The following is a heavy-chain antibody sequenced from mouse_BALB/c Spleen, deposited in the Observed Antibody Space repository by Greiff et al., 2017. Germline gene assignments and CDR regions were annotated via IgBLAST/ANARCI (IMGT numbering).Heavy chain of an antibody. CDR2: IDPSDSET. CDR1: GYTFTSYW. D-gene: IGHD1-1*01. CDR3: ARSGTVVATNAMDY. J-gene: IGHJ4*01. Sequence: QVQLQQPGAELVKPGAPVKLSCKASGYTFTSYWMNWVKQRPGRGLEWIGRIDPSDSETHYNQKFKDKATLTVDKSSSTAYIQLSSLTSEDSAVYYCARSGTVVATNAMDYWGQGTSVTVSS. V-gene: IGHV1-69*02.